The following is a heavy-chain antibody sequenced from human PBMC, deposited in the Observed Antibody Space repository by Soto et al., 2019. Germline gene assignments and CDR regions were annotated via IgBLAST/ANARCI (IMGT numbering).Heavy chain of an antibody. CDR2: IWYDGSNK. V-gene: IGHV3-33*01. D-gene: IGHD5-12*01. CDR3: ARGSSGYEPLDY. Sequence: LRLSCAASGFTFSSYGMHWVRQAPGKGLEWVAVIWYDGSNKYYADSVKGRFTISRDNSKNTLYLQMNSLRAEDTAVYYCARGSSGYEPLDYWGQGTLVTV. CDR1: GFTFSSYG. J-gene: IGHJ4*02.